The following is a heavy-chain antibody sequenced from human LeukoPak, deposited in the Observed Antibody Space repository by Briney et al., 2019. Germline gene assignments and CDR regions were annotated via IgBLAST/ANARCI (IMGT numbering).Heavy chain of an antibody. J-gene: IGHJ6*04. Sequence: ASVKVSCKASGYTFTNYGITWVRQAPGQGLEWMGWISAYNANTNYAQKFQGRVTMTTDTSTSKVYMELRSLRSDDTAIYYCARTDYDILTGARMDVWGKGTTVTVSS. CDR2: ISAYNANT. CDR3: ARTDYDILTGARMDV. CDR1: GYTFTNYG. D-gene: IGHD3-9*01. V-gene: IGHV1-18*04.